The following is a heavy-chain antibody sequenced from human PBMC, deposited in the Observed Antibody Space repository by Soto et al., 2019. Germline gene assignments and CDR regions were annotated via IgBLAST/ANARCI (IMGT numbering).Heavy chain of an antibody. CDR1: GFTFSSYG. CDR2: ISYDGSNK. V-gene: IGHV3-30*03. D-gene: IGHD6-6*01. Sequence: QVQLVESGGGVVQPGRSLRLSCAASGFTFSSYGMHWVRQAPGKGLEWVAVISYDGSNKYYADSVKGRFTISRDNSKNTLYLQMNSLRAEDTAVYYCAGGEQLGPFDYWGQGTLVTVSS. CDR3: AGGEQLGPFDY. J-gene: IGHJ4*02.